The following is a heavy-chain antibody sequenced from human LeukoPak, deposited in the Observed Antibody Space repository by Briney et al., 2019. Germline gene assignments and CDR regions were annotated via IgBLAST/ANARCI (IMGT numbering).Heavy chain of an antibody. Sequence: NPSETLSLTCAVYGGSFSGYYWSWIRQPPGKGLEWIGEINHSGSTNYNPSLKSRVTISVDTSKNQFSLKLSSVTAADTAVYYCARRGNWNFIPWGQGTLVTASS. D-gene: IGHD1-7*01. CDR2: INHSGST. J-gene: IGHJ5*02. CDR1: GGSFSGYY. V-gene: IGHV4-34*01. CDR3: ARRGNWNFIP.